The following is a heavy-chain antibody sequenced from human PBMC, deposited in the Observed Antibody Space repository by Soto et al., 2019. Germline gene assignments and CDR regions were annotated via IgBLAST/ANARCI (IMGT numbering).Heavy chain of an antibody. CDR2: INHSGST. CDR3: ARGSSWWFVP. CDR1: GGSFSGYY. V-gene: IGHV4-34*01. Sequence: SETLSLTCAVYGGSFSGYYWSWIRQPPGKGLEWIGEINHSGSTNYNPSLKSRVTISVDTSKNQFSLKLSSVTAADTAVYYCARGSSWWFVPWGQGTLVTVS. J-gene: IGHJ5*02.